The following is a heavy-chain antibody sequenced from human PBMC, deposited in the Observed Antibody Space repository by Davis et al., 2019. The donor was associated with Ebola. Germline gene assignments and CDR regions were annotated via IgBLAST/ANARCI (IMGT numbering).Heavy chain of an antibody. V-gene: IGHV4-39*02. J-gene: IGHJ4*02. CDR3: AREGPDVLLWFRELCIDY. CDR1: GGSISSSSYY. CDR2: IYYSGST. Sequence: PSETLSLTCTVSGGSISSSSYYWGWIRQPPGKGLEWIGSIYYSGSTYYNPSLKSRVTISVDTSKNQFSLKLSSVTAADTAVYYCAREGPDVLLWFRELCIDYWGQGTLVTVSS. D-gene: IGHD3-10*01.